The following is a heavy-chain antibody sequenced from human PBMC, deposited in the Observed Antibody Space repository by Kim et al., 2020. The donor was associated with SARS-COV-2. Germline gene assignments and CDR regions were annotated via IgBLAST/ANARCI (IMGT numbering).Heavy chain of an antibody. CDR3: ARGSGNFGFDY. D-gene: IGHD1-26*01. V-gene: IGHV3-74*01. CDR2: INSDGTTI. CDR1: GFTFSDSW. J-gene: IGHJ4*02. Sequence: GGSLRLSCAASGFTFSDSWMHWVRKTPEKGLLWVSRINSDGTTIQYADSVRGRFTISRDNAKNTLYLEMNSLRAEDLAVYYCARGSGNFGFDYWCQGVLVTVSS.